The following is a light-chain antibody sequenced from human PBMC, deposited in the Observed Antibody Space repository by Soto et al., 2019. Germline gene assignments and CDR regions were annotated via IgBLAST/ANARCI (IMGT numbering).Light chain of an antibody. V-gene: IGLV1-47*02. CDR2: SNN. CDR3: AAWDDNLSGRVV. Sequence: QSVLTQPPSASGTPGQRVTISCSGSSSNIESNYVYWYQQLPGAAPKLLIFSNNQRPSGVPDRFAGSKSGTSASLAISGLRSEDEADYYCAAWDDNLSGRVVFGTGTQLTVL. J-gene: IGLJ7*01. CDR1: SSNIESNY.